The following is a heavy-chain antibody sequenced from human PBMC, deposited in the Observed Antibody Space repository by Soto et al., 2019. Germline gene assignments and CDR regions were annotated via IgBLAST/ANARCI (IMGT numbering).Heavy chain of an antibody. Sequence: AILSLTFRVSGVSISNSDWSWIGQPAGKGLEWLGRIYVSGNTNYNPSLKGRVTLSIDTSKNQLSLKLRSVTAADTAVYYCARDRGVGAATNWFDPWGQGSLVTVSS. D-gene: IGHD1-26*01. J-gene: IGHJ5*02. CDR1: GVSISNSD. V-gene: IGHV4-4*07. CDR3: ARDRGVGAATNWFDP. CDR2: IYVSGNT.